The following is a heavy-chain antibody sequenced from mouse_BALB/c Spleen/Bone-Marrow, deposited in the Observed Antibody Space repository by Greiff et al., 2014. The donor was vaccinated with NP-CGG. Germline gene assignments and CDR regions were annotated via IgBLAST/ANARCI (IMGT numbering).Heavy chain of an antibody. J-gene: IGHJ4*01. CDR2: INPYNGDT. CDR1: GYSFTGYF. CDR3: ARGGLLRAMDY. V-gene: IGHV1-20*02. Sequence: LQLQQSGPELVKPGASVKISCKASGYSFTGYFMNWVMQSHGKSLEWIGRINPYNGDTFYNQKFKGKATLTVDKSSSTAHMELRSLASEDSAVYYCARGGLLRAMDYWGQGTSVTVSS. D-gene: IGHD2-3*01.